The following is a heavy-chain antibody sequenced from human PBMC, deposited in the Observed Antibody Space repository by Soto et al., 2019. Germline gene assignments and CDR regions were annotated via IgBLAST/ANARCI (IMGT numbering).Heavy chain of an antibody. J-gene: IGHJ5*02. Sequence: GGSLRLSCAASGFTFSSYSMNWVRQAPGKGLEWVSYISSSSSTIDYADPVKGRFTISSDNAKNSLYLQMNSLRAQDKAVYYCARDWNSGYDWFDPWGQGTLVTVSS. CDR2: ISSSSSTI. D-gene: IGHD5-12*01. CDR1: GFTFSSYS. V-gene: IGHV3-48*01. CDR3: ARDWNSGYDWFDP.